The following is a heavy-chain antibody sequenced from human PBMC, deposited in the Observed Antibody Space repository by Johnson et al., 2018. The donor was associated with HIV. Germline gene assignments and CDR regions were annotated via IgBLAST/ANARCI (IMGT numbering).Heavy chain of an antibody. CDR2: ISYDGSNK. D-gene: IGHD6-19*01. Sequence: QVQVVESGGGLVQPGGSLRLSCAVGGFTFSSYAMVRQAPGKGLAWVAVISYDGSNKYYADSVKGRFTISRDNSKNTLYLQMNSLRAEDTAVYYCAREYVGQWLGPRHAFDIWGQGTMVTVSS. CDR1: GFTFSSYA. V-gene: IGHV3-30-3*01. J-gene: IGHJ3*02. CDR3: AREYVGQWLGPRHAFDI.